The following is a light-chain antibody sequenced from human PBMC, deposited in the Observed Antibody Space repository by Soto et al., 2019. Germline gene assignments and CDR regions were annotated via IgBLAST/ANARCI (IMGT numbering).Light chain of an antibody. Sequence: EIVLTQSPGTLSLSPGERATLSCRASQSVSSSYLAWYQQKPGQAPRLLIYGASSRATGIPDRFSGSGSGTDFTLTISRLEPEDFAGYYCQQYGSSPRALTFGGGTKVEIK. CDR3: QQYGSSPRALT. J-gene: IGKJ4*01. CDR1: QSVSSSY. CDR2: GAS. V-gene: IGKV3-20*01.